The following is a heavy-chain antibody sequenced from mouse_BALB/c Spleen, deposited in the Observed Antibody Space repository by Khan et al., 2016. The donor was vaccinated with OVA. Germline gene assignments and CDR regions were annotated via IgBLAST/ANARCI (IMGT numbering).Heavy chain of an antibody. CDR3: ARHEDGNDGYYDYAMDY. V-gene: IGHV1-62-2*01. CDR1: GYTFTDNI. D-gene: IGHD2-3*01. Sequence: QVQLQQSGAELVKPGASVKLSCKASGYTFTDNIIHWEKQRSGQGLEWIGWFYPGSGTIKCNEKFKDKATLTADKSSSTVYMELSRLTSEDSAVYFCARHEDGNDGYYDYAMDYWGQGTSVTVSS. CDR2: FYPGSGTI. J-gene: IGHJ4*01.